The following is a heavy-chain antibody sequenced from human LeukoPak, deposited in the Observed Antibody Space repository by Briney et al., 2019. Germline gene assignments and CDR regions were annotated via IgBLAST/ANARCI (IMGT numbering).Heavy chain of an antibody. D-gene: IGHD1-26*01. CDR2: INPNSGGT. CDR1: GYTFTGYY. J-gene: IGHJ3*02. V-gene: IGHV1-2*02. Sequence: GASVKLSCKASGYTFTGYYMHWVRQAPGQGLEWMGWINPNSGGTNYAKNFQGRVTMTRDTSISTAYMEVSRLRSDDTAVYYCARGATYDAFDIWGQGTMVTVSS. CDR3: ARGATYDAFDI.